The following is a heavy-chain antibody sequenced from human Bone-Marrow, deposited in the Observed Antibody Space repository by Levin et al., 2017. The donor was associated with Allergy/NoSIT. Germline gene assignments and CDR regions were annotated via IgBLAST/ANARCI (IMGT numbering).Heavy chain of an antibody. J-gene: IGHJ6*02. CDR2: ISWNSASK. Sequence: LSLTCAASGFTFDDSAMHWVRPAPGKGLEWVSGISWNSASKGYADSVKGRFTISRDNAKNSLYLQMNSLRPEDTAFYYCAKDIRNYYYGMDVWGQGTTVTVSS. CDR1: GFTFDDSA. CDR3: AKDIRNYYYGMDV. V-gene: IGHV3-9*01.